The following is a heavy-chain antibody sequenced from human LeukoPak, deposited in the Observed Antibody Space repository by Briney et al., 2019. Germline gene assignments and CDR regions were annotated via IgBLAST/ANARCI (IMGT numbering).Heavy chain of an antibody. D-gene: IGHD3-22*01. CDR2: IYYSGST. V-gene: IGHV4-30-4*01. CDR1: GGSISSGDYY. CDR3: AREGWLVGAFDI. J-gene: IGHJ3*02. Sequence: SETLSLTCTVSGGSISSGDYYWSWIRQPPGKGLEWIGYIYYSGSTYYNPSLKSRVTISVDTSKNQFSLKLSSVTAADTAVYYCAREGWLVGAFDIWGQGTMVTVSS.